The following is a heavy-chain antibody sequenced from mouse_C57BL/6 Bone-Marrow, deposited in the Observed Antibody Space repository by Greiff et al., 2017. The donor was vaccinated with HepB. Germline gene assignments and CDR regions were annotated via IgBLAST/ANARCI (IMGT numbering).Heavy chain of an antibody. D-gene: IGHD3-2*02. J-gene: IGHJ4*01. V-gene: IGHV5-4*01. CDR2: ISDGGSYT. CDR1: GFTFSSYA. Sequence: EVQLVESGGGLVKPGGSLKLSCAASGFTFSSYAMSWVRQTPEKRLEWVATISDGGSYTYYPDNVKGRFTISRDNAKNNLYLQMSHLKSEDTAMYYCARELRLRYAMDYWGQGTSVTVSS. CDR3: ARELRLRYAMDY.